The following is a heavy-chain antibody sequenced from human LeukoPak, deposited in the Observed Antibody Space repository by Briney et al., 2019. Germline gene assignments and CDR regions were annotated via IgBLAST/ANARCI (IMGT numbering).Heavy chain of an antibody. CDR3: ARDYLVGAPLDS. D-gene: IGHD1-26*01. J-gene: IGHJ4*02. Sequence: PSGTLSLTCTVSGVSITNYYWAWIRQPAGKGLEWIGRISGSTNYNPSLKSRVTISIDKPKNQFSLKLRSVTAADTALYYCARDYLVGAPLDSWGQGTLVTVSS. CDR1: GVSITNYY. V-gene: IGHV4-4*07. CDR2: ISGST.